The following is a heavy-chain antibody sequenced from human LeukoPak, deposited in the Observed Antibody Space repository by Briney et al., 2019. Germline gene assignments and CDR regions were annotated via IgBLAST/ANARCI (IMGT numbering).Heavy chain of an antibody. V-gene: IGHV1-69*13. Sequence: SVKVSCKASGGTFSSYAISWVRQAPGQGLEWMGGIIPIFGTANYAQKFQGRATITADESTSTAYMELSSLRSEDTAVYYCARSDGDYVGYFDYWGQGTLVTVSS. J-gene: IGHJ4*02. D-gene: IGHD4-17*01. CDR3: ARSDGDYVGYFDY. CDR1: GGTFSSYA. CDR2: IIPIFGTA.